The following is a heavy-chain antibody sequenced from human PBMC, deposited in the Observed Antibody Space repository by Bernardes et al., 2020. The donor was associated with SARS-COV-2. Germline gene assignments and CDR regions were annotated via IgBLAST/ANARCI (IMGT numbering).Heavy chain of an antibody. CDR2: IYYSGST. V-gene: IGHV4-59*01. CDR3: ARSSGYLFGYFDY. Sequence: SETLSLTCTVSGGSISSYYWSWIRQPPGKGLEWIGYIYYSGSTNYNPSLKSRVTISVDTSKNQFSLKLSSVTAADTAVYYCARSSGYLFGYFDYWGQGTLVTVSS. D-gene: IGHD3-22*01. CDR1: GGSISSYY. J-gene: IGHJ4*02.